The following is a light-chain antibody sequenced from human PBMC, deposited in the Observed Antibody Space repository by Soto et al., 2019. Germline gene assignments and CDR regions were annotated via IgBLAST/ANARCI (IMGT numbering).Light chain of an antibody. CDR3: QQYNNWPYT. V-gene: IGKV3-15*01. CDR2: GAS. Sequence: EIVMTQAPATLSVSPGERATLSCRASQSVSSNLAWYQQKPGQAPRLLSYGASTRATGIPARFSGSGSGTEFTLTISSLQSEDFAAYSCQQYNNWPYTFAQGTKLESK. J-gene: IGKJ2*01. CDR1: QSVSSN.